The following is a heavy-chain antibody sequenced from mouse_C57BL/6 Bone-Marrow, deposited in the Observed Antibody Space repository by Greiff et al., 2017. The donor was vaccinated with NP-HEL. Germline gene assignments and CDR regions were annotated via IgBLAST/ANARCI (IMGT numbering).Heavy chain of an antibody. CDR1: GFPITSGYY. D-gene: IGHD1-1*01. V-gene: IGHV12-3*01. J-gene: IGHJ1*03. CDR2: ITHSGET. Sequence: QVQLKESGPGLVKPSQSLFLTCSITGFPITSGYYWIWIRQSPGKPLEWMGYITHSGETFYNPSLQSPISITRETSKNQFFLQLNSVTTEDTAMYYCAGDPLHYYGSSYGDWYFDVWGTGTTVTVSS. CDR3: AGDPLHYYGSSYGDWYFDV.